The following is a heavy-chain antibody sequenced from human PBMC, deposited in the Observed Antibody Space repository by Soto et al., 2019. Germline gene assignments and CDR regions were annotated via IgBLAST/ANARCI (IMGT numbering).Heavy chain of an antibody. Sequence: SQTLSLTCVISGDSVSSNSASWNWIRQSPSRGLEWLGRTYYRSKWYNDYAVSLKGRVTINPDTSKNHFSLQLNSVTPEDAAVYYCARGTYSIGWYSPWPPHYGTDVWGQGTTVTVSS. CDR1: GDSVSSNSAS. CDR3: ARGTYSIGWYSPWPPHYGTDV. V-gene: IGHV6-1*01. J-gene: IGHJ6*02. D-gene: IGHD6-19*01. CDR2: TYYRSKWYN.